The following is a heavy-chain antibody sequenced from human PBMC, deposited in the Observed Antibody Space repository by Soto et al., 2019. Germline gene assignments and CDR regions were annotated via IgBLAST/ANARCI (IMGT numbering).Heavy chain of an antibody. CDR1: GGTFSTYA. CDR2: IIPMFGTA. CDR3: ASGIQLGLRRINHGYSG. J-gene: IGHJ4*02. Sequence: QVQLVQSGAEVKKPESSVKVSCKAPGGTFSTYAISWVRQAPGQGLEWMGGIIPMFGTANYAQRFQDRVTITADESTNTVYIELSSLRSEDTAVYFCASGIQLGLRRINHGYSGWGQGTLVTVSS. V-gene: IGHV1-69*12. D-gene: IGHD5-12*01.